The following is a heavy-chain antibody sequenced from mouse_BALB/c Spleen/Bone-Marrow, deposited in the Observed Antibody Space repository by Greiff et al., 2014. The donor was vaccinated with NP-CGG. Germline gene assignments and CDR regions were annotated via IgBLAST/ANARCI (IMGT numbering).Heavy chain of an antibody. D-gene: IGHD2-3*01. CDR2: ISSGGSYT. CDR1: GFTFSCYT. J-gene: IGHJ4*01. CDR3: TRDLYDGYYYYAMDY. Sequence: EVKLVESGGGLVKPGGSLKLSCAASGFTFSCYTMSWVRQTPEKRLEWVATISSGGSYTYYPDSVKGRFTISRDNAKNTLYLQMSSLKSEDTAMYYCTRDLYDGYYYYAMDYWGQGTSVTVSS. V-gene: IGHV5-6-4*01.